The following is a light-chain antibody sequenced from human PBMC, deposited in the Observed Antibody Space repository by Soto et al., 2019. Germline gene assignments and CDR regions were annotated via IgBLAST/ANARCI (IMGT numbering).Light chain of an antibody. V-gene: IGKV1-5*03. CDR3: QQYNSYSPLT. Sequence: DIQMTQSPSTLSASVGDRVTITCRASQNINSWLAWYQQKPGKAPKLLIYKTSNLESGVPSRFSGSGSGTDFTLTISSLQPDDFATYYCQQYNSYSPLTFGGGTKV. CDR1: QNINSW. J-gene: IGKJ4*01. CDR2: KTS.